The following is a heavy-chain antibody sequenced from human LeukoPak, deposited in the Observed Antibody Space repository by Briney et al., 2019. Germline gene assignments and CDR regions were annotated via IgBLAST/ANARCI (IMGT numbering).Heavy chain of an antibody. CDR3: APYPKTTANWFDP. CDR1: DYTFTSYG. D-gene: IGHD4-11*01. V-gene: IGHV1-18*01. J-gene: IGHJ5*02. Sequence: ASVKVSCKGSDYTFTSYGISWVRQAPGQGLEWMGWISAYNGNTNYAQKFQGRVTITADKSTSTAYMELSSLRSEDTAVYYCAPYPKTTANWFDPWGQGTLVTVSS. CDR2: ISAYNGNT.